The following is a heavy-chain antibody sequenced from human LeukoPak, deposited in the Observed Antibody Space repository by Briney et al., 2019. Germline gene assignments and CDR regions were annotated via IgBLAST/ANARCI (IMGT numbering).Heavy chain of an antibody. D-gene: IGHD2-15*01. V-gene: IGHV3-49*03. CDR3: MRAGRECSGGSCFSFY. Sequence: GGSLRLSCTSSGFTFGHYAMSWFRQAPGEGLEWVGFIRSKAHGGTTEYAASVKGRFTISRDDSKSIAYLQMDSLKTEDTAVYYCMRAGRECSGGSCFSFYWGQGTLVTVSS. J-gene: IGHJ4*02. CDR2: IRSKAHGGTT. CDR1: GFTFGHYA.